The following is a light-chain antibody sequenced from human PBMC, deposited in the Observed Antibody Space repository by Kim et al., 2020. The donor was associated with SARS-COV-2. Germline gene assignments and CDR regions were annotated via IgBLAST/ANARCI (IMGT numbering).Light chain of an antibody. CDR2: DVS. V-gene: IGLV2-14*03. Sequence: GQSITISCTGTSRDVGGYNYVSWYQQHPGKAPKFMIYDVSNRPSGVSNRFSGSKSGNTASLTISGLQAEDEADYYCSSYTSSSTRVFGTGTRSPS. CDR1: SRDVGGYNY. J-gene: IGLJ1*01. CDR3: SSYTSSSTRV.